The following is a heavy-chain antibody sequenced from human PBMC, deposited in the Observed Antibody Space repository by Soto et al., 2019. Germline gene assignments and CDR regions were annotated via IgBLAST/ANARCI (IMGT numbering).Heavy chain of an antibody. CDR3: ARAPGFGKHYGMDV. D-gene: IGHD3-10*01. J-gene: IGHJ6*02. CDR1: GGSISSGDYY. V-gene: IGHV4-30-4*01. CDR2: IYYSGST. Sequence: SETLSLTCTVSGGSISSGDYYWSWIRQPPGKGLEWIGYIYYSGSTYYNPSLKSRVTISVDTSKNQFSLKLSSVTAADTAVYYCARAPGFGKHYGMDVWGQGTTVTVSS.